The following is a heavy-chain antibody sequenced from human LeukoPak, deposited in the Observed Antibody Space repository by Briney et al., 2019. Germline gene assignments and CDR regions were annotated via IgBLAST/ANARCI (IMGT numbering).Heavy chain of an antibody. J-gene: IGHJ5*02. V-gene: IGHV3-23*01. D-gene: IGHD6-19*01. CDR2: ISGSGGST. CDR3: AKGEQWLVLPLNWFDP. Sequence: GGSLRLSCAASGFSFSRYNMNWVRQAPGKGLEWVSAISGSGGSTYYADSVKGRFTISRDNSKNTLYLQMNSLRAEDTAVYYCAKGEQWLVLPLNWFDPWGQGTLVTVSS. CDR1: GFSFSRYN.